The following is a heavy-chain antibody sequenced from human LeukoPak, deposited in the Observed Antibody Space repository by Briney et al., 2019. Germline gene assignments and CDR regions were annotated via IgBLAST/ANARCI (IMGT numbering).Heavy chain of an antibody. CDR1: GGSISSYY. J-gene: IGHJ6*03. D-gene: IGHD6-13*01. V-gene: IGHV4-59*01. CDR3: AREGIAAAGTLIRGWVTAYYYYMDV. CDR2: IYYSGST. Sequence: SETLSLTCTVSGGSISSYYWSWIRQPPGKGLEWIGYIYYSGSTNYNPSLKSRVTISVDTSKNQFSLKLSSVTAADTAVYYCAREGIAAAGTLIRGWVTAYYYYMDVWGKGTTVTISS.